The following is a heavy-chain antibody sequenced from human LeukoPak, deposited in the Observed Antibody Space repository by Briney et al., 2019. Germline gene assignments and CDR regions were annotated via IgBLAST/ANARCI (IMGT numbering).Heavy chain of an antibody. CDR1: AGSISSFF. Sequence: SETLSLTCAVSAGSISSFFWSWIRQPQGKGLEWIGYIYYTGGTNYNPSLKSRVTISVDTSMNQFSLKLSSVTAADTAIYYCARRAYSSTWYLDSWGQGTLVTVSS. CDR2: IYYTGGT. CDR3: ARRAYSSTWYLDS. V-gene: IGHV4-59*01. D-gene: IGHD6-13*01. J-gene: IGHJ4*02.